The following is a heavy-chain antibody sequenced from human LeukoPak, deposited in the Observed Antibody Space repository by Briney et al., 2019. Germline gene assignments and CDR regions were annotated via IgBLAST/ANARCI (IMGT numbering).Heavy chain of an antibody. CDR2: IYYSGST. V-gene: IGHV4-39*07. J-gene: IGHJ4*02. Sequence: PSETLSLTCTVSGGSISSSSYYWGWIRQPPGRGLEWIGSIYYSGSTYYNPSLKSRVTISVDTSKNQFSLKLSSVTAADTAVYYCARDQYDYVWGSDPPFDYWGQGTLVTVSS. D-gene: IGHD3-16*01. CDR1: GGSISSSSYY. CDR3: ARDQYDYVWGSDPPFDY.